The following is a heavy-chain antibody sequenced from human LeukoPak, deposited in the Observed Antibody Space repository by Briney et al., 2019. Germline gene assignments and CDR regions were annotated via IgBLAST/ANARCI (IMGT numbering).Heavy chain of an antibody. CDR3: ARRYSSGWYFDY. Sequence: GESLKISCKVSGYSFPSYWISWVRQMAGGGLEYIGRIDPSDSHTNYSPSFQGHVILSADKSITTAYLQWSSLRASDTAIYYCARRYSSGWYFDYWGQGTLVTVSS. CDR2: IDPSDSHT. J-gene: IGHJ4*02. V-gene: IGHV5-10-1*01. CDR1: GYSFPSYW. D-gene: IGHD6-19*01.